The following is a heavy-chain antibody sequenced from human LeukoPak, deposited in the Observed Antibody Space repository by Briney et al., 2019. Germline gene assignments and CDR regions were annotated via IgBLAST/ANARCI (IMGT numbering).Heavy chain of an antibody. V-gene: IGHV4-34*01. CDR3: ARVPYCSSTSCYGFDY. J-gene: IGHJ4*02. CDR2: INHSGST. CDR1: GGSFSGYY. D-gene: IGHD2-2*01. Sequence: SETLSLTCAVYGGSFSGYYWSWIRSPPGRGREWIGEINHSGSTNYNPSLKSRVTISVDTSKNQFSLKLSSVTAADTAVYYCARVPYCSSTSCYGFDYWGQGTLVTVSS.